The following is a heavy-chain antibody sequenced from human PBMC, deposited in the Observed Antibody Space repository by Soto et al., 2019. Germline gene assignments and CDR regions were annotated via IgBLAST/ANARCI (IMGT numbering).Heavy chain of an antibody. CDR1: GGSISSGGYY. J-gene: IGHJ6*02. Sequence: QVQLQESGPGLVKPSQTLSLTCTVSGGSISSGGYYWSWIRQHPGKGLEWMGYIYHSGSTYYNPSLQRRVTISVDTSKNQFSLKLSSVTAADTAVYYCARLYCSSTSCYGGVGYGMDVWGQGTTVTVSS. CDR2: IYHSGST. CDR3: ARLYCSSTSCYGGVGYGMDV. D-gene: IGHD2-2*01. V-gene: IGHV4-31*03.